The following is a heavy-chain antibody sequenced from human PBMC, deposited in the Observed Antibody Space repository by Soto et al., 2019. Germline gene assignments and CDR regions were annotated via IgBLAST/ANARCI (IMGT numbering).Heavy chain of an antibody. V-gene: IGHV3-74*01. J-gene: IGHJ4*02. CDR1: GFTFTNYW. Sequence: GGPLRLSCAASGFTFTNYWMHWVRQAPGEGLAWVSRINNDGDDVAYADFVEGRFTMSRDNAKNTLSLQMNSLRVEDTALYYCVRGYLGPDYWGQGTLVTVSS. CDR3: VRGYLGPDY. CDR2: INNDGDDV. D-gene: IGHD3-10*01.